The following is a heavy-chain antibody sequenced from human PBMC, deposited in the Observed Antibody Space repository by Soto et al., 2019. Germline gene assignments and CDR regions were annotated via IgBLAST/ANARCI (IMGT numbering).Heavy chain of an antibody. CDR3: TRDPPTVYYYYYMDV. CDR2: IRSKAYGGTT. J-gene: IGHJ6*03. CDR1: GFTFGDYA. D-gene: IGHD4-4*01. Sequence: GGSLRLSCTASGFTFGDYAMSWFRQAPGKGLEWVGFIRSKAYGGTTEYAASVKGRFTISRDDSKSIAYLQMNSLKTEDTAVYYCTRDPPTVYYYYYMDVWGKGTTVTVSS. V-gene: IGHV3-49*03.